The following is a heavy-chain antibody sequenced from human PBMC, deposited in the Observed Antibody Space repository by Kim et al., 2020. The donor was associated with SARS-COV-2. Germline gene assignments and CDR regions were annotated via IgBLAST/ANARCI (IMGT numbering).Heavy chain of an antibody. Sequence: GGSLRLSCAASGFTFSSYAMSWVRQAPGKGLEWVSAISGSGGSTYYADSVKGRFTISRDNSKNTLYLQMNSLRAEDTAVYYCARVSAAGQYYFDYWGQGTLVTVSS. CDR1: GFTFSSYA. V-gene: IGHV3-23*01. CDR2: ISGSGGST. J-gene: IGHJ4*02. D-gene: IGHD6-13*01. CDR3: ARVSAAGQYYFDY.